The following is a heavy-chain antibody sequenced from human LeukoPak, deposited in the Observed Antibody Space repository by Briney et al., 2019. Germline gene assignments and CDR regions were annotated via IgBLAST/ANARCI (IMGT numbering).Heavy chain of an antibody. V-gene: IGHV3-49*03. Sequence: PGGSLRLSCTASGFTFGDYAMSWFRQAPGKGLEWVGFIRSKAYGGTTGYVASVKGRFTISRDDSKSIANLQMNSLKTEDTAVYYCTRDGVVVPAAIGDAFDIWGQGTMVTVSS. CDR1: GFTFGDYA. J-gene: IGHJ3*02. D-gene: IGHD2-2*02. CDR3: TRDGVVVPAAIGDAFDI. CDR2: IRSKAYGGTT.